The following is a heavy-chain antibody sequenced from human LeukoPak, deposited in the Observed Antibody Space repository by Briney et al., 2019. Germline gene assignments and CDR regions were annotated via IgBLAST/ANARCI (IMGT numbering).Heavy chain of an antibody. CDR2: MNPKSGET. J-gene: IGHJ5*02. CDR3: ARGPREDSNYVWFDP. Sequence: ASVKVSCKASAYAFTSNKINLVRQAPGQGLEWLGWMNPKSGETGYSQKFQGRVTMTTDTSISTAYLDLSSLRSEDTAVYYCARGPREDSNYVWFDPWGQGTLVTVSS. V-gene: IGHV1-8*01. CDR1: AYAFTSNK. D-gene: IGHD4-4*01.